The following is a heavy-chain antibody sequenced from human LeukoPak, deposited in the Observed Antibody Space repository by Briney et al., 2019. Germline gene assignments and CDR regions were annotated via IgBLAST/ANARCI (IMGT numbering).Heavy chain of an antibody. Sequence: GGSLRLSCAISGITLSNYGMSWVRQAPGKGLEWVAGIGGSGGVTNYADSVKGRFTISRDSAKNTLYLQMNSLRAGDTAVYFCAKRGVVIRVILVGFHKEAYYFDSWGQGALVTVSS. D-gene: IGHD3-10*01. V-gene: IGHV3-23*01. CDR1: GITLSNYG. J-gene: IGHJ4*02. CDR3: AKRGVVIRVILVGFHKEAYYFDS. CDR2: IGGSGGVT.